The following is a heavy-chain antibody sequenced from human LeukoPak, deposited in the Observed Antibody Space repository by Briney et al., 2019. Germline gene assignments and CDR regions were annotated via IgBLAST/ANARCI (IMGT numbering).Heavy chain of an antibody. D-gene: IGHD3-10*01. CDR2: IYSGGST. J-gene: IGHJ4*02. CDR1: GFTVSSNY. CDR3: AKDASPYYYQGIDY. V-gene: IGHV3-53*05. Sequence: GGSLRLSCAASGFTVSSNYMSWVRQAPGKGLEWVSVIYSGGSTYYADSVKGRFTISRDNSKNTLYLQMSSLRTEDTAVYYCAKDASPYYYQGIDYWGQGTLVTVSS.